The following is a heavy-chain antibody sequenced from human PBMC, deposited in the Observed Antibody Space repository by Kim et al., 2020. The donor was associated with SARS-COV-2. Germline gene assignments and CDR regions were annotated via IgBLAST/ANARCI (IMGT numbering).Heavy chain of an antibody. J-gene: IGHJ5*02. CDR3: ARHGYDFWSGRYNWFDP. Sequence: SETLSLTCTVSGGSISSSSYYWGWIRQPPGKGLEWIGSIYYSGSTYYNPSLKSRVTISVDTSKNHFSLKLSSVTAADTAVYYCARHGYDFWSGRYNWFDPWGQGTLVTVSS. CDR1: GGSISSSSYY. V-gene: IGHV4-39*01. CDR2: IYYSGST. D-gene: IGHD3-3*01.